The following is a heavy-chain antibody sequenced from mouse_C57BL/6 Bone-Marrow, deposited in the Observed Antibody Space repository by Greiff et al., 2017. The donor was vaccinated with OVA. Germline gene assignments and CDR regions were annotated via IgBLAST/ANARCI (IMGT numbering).Heavy chain of an antibody. CDR1: GFTFSSYA. Sequence: VQLKESGGGLVKPGGSLKLSCAASGFTFSSYAMSWVRQTPEKRLEWVATISDGGSYTYYPDNVKGRFTIAKDNAKNNLYLQMSHLKSEDTAMYYCARGSNRAFAYWGQGTLVTVSA. D-gene: IGHD2-5*01. V-gene: IGHV5-4*01. J-gene: IGHJ3*01. CDR2: ISDGGSYT. CDR3: ARGSNRAFAY.